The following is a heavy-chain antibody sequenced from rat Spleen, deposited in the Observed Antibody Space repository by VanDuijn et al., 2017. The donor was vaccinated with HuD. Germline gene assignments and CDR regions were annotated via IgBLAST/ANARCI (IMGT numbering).Heavy chain of an antibody. D-gene: IGHD4-3*01. CDR3: TRHNSGYGVMDA. J-gene: IGHJ4*01. CDR2: ISYDGGST. CDR1: GFSFSDYY. V-gene: IGHV5-20*01. Sequence: EVQLVESGGGLVQPGRSLKLSCAASGFSFSDYYMAWVRQAPTKGLEWVASISYDGGSTYYRDSVKGRFTISRDTAQNILYLQLNSPRSEDTATYYCTRHNSGYGVMDAWGQGASVTVSS.